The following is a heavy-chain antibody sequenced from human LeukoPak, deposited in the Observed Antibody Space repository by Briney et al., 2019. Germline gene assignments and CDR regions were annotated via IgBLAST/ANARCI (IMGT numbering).Heavy chain of an antibody. V-gene: IGHV3-9*01. J-gene: IGHJ4*02. CDR1: GFTFDDYA. Sequence: PGRSLRLSCAASGFTFDDYAMHWVRQAPGKGLEWVSGISWNSGSIGYADSVEGRFTISRDNAKNSLYLQMNSLRVEDTAVYYCARGWFGEFHWGQGTLVTVSS. D-gene: IGHD3-10*01. CDR3: ARGWFGEFH. CDR2: ISWNSGSI.